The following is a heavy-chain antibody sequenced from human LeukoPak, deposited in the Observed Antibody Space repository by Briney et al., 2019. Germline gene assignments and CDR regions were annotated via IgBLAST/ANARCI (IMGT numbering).Heavy chain of an antibody. J-gene: IGHJ6*02. CDR3: ATERKPIFRYGMDV. CDR2: FDPEDGGT. CDR1: GYTFTSYY. Sequence: ASVKVSCKASGYTFTSYYMHWVRQAPGQGLEWMGGFDPEDGGTIYAQKFQGRVTMTEDTSTDTAYMELSSLRSEDTAVYYCATERKPIFRYGMDVWGQGTTVTVSS. D-gene: IGHD3-9*01. V-gene: IGHV1-24*01.